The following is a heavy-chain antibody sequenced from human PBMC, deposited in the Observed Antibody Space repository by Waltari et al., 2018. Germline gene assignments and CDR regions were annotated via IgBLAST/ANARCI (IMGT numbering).Heavy chain of an antibody. CDR1: GYTFTSYH. Sequence: QVQLVQSGAEVKKPGASVTVSCKASGYTFTSYHLHWVRQTPGQGLEWMGRLHPNSGRADDAQHFEGRVTMTRDTSLSTAYMELSGLRSDDTAVYYCVRDLARGPHSRTMYWGQGTLVTVSS. D-gene: IGHD3-16*01. V-gene: IGHV1-2*06. CDR3: VRDLARGPHSRTMY. CDR2: LHPNSGRA. J-gene: IGHJ4*02.